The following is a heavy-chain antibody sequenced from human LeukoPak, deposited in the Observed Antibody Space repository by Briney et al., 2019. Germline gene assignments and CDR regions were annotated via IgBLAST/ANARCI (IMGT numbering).Heavy chain of an antibody. CDR2: IRYDGNNK. J-gene: IGHJ4*02. CDR3: ARSDGSGSYPVDY. D-gene: IGHD3-10*01. CDR1: GFTSSSYG. V-gene: IGHV3-30*02. Sequence: PGGSLRLSCAASGFTSSSYGMHWVRQAPGEGLEWVAFIRYDGNNKYYADSVKGRFTISRDNSRNTLYLQMNSLRAEDTAVYYCARSDGSGSYPVDYWGQGALVTVSS.